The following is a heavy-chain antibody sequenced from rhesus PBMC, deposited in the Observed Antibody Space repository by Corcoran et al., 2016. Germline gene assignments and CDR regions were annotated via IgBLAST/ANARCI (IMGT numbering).Heavy chain of an antibody. J-gene: IGHJ4*01. D-gene: IGHD2-27*01. CDR1: GGSISSRNW. CDR2: IDGSVVIT. CDR3: ARGSPLRWYLLPIHY. V-gene: IGHV4-93*01. Sequence: QVQLPESGPAVVNPSETLSLTCAVSGGSISSRNWWSWVRQSPGQGLEWIGGIDGSVVITEYNTSLKSLATISRATCKNQFALKLRSVTPADTAVYYCARGSPLRWYLLPIHYRGQGVLGTVFS.